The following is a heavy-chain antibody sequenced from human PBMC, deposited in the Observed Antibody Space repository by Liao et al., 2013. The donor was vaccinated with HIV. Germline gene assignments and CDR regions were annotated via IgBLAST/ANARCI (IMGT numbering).Heavy chain of an antibody. CDR2: IYYSGST. V-gene: IGHV4-61*01. CDR3: ARERGTAYDAFDI. J-gene: IGHJ3*02. Sequence: QVQLLESGPGLVKPSETLSLTCFVSGDSITSSSYYWSWIRQPPGKGLEWIGYIYYSGSTNYNPSLKSRVTISVDTSKNQFSLKLSSVTAADTAVYYCARERGTAYDAFDIWGQGTMVTVSS. D-gene: IGHD3-16*01. CDR1: GDSITSSSYY.